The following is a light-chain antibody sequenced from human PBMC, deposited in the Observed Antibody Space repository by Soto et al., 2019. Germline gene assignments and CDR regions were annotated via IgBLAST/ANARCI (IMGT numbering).Light chain of an antibody. CDR2: GAS. J-gene: IGKJ1*01. CDR3: QQYNNLPET. V-gene: IGKV3-15*01. CDR1: QSVSSK. Sequence: EILMTQSPAPLSVSPGERAPLSCRASQSVSSKVARYQPTPGQAPRLLIYGASTRATGIPARFSGSGSVTEYTLTSSSLQSEDFAVCYCQQYNNLPETFGQGTKVDIK.